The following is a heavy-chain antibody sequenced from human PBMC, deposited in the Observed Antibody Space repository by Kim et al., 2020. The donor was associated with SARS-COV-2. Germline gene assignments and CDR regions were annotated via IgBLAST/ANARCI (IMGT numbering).Heavy chain of an antibody. Sequence: GRFTISRDNSKNTLYLHMNSLRAEDTAVYYCARDPGNYDILTGYYPTHDYWGQGTLVTVSS. J-gene: IGHJ4*02. CDR3: ARDPGNYDILTGYYPTHDY. D-gene: IGHD3-9*01. V-gene: IGHV3-30*07.